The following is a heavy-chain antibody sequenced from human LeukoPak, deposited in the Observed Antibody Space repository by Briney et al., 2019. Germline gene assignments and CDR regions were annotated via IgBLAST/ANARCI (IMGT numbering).Heavy chain of an antibody. Sequence: SETLSLTCTVSGGSISSYYWSWVRQPPGKGLEWIWYIYYSGSTNYNPSLKSRVTISVDTSKNQFSLKLSSVTAADTAVYYCARVRFDWLLYRVDAFDIWGQGTMVTVSS. CDR2: IYYSGST. CDR3: ARVRFDWLLYRVDAFDI. V-gene: IGHV4-59*01. J-gene: IGHJ3*02. D-gene: IGHD3-9*01. CDR1: GGSISSYY.